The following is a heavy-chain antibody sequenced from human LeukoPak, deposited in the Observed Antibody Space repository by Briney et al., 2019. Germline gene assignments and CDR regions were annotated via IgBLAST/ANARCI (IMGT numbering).Heavy chain of an antibody. CDR3: ATRDYDFWSGYRTLRRTWFDP. CDR2: FDPEDGET. V-gene: IGHV1-24*01. CDR1: GYTLTELS. Sequence: ASVKVSCKVSGYTLTELSMHWVRQAPGKGLEWMGGFDPEDGETIYAQKFQGRVTMTEDTSTDTAYMELSSLRSEDTAVYYCATRDYDFWSGYRTLRRTWFDPWGQGTLVTVSS. J-gene: IGHJ5*02. D-gene: IGHD3-3*01.